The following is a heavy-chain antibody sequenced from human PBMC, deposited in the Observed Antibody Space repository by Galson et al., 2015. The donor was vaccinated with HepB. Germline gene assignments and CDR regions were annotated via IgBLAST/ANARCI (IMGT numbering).Heavy chain of an antibody. V-gene: IGHV4-39*01. CDR3: ARHDWYTSYFDY. Sequence: ETLSLTCAVSGGSISSSNWWSWVRQPPGKGLEWLGSFYYSGTTYHNPSLKSRLTISVDTSKNQFSLKLGSVTAADTAVYYCARHDWYTSYFDYWGQGTLVTGSS. D-gene: IGHD3-9*01. J-gene: IGHJ4*02. CDR1: GGSISSSNW. CDR2: FYYSGTT.